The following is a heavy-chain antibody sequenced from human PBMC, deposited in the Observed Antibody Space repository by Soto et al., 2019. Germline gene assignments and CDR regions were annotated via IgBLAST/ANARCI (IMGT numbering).Heavy chain of an antibody. CDR3: ARGGDWQFDY. Sequence: SEALSLTCAVSCGSISSAGWSRCLFRQPPGKGLEWIGDIHHSGRTNYNPSLKSRVTILVEKSKNQVSLELSSMTAADTDVYYCARGGDWQFDYWGQGTLVTVSS. V-gene: IGHV4-30-2*01. J-gene: IGHJ4*02. D-gene: IGHD2-21*02. CDR2: IHHSGRT. CDR1: CGSISSAGWS.